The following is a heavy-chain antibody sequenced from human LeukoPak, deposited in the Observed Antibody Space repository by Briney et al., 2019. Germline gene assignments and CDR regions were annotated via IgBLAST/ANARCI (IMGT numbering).Heavy chain of an antibody. CDR1: GFTFSHYA. CDR3: AKSRSGNTDGFDI. D-gene: IGHD4-23*01. V-gene: IGHV3-23*01. J-gene: IGHJ3*02. CDR2: ISRNGDRTP. Sequence: PGGSLRLSCAASGFTFSHYAMSWVRQAPGKGLEWISAISRNGDRTPYYADSVKGRFTISRDYSRNTLYLQMISLRAEDTAVYYCAKSRSGNTDGFDIWGQGTMVTVSS.